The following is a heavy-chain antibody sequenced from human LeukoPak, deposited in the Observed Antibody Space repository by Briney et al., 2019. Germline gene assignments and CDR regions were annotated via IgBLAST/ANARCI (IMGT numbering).Heavy chain of an antibody. CDR2: ISYDGSNK. J-gene: IGHJ4*02. CDR1: GFTFSSYA. CDR3: ARDSRPIPFIAAAGRALVY. D-gene: IGHD6-13*01. V-gene: IGHV3-30*01. Sequence: EPGGSLRLSCAASGFTFSSYAMHWVRQAPGKGLEWVAVISYDGSNKYYADSVKGRFTISRDNSKNTLYLQMNSLRAEDTAVYYCARDSRPIPFIAAAGRALVYWGQGTLVTVSS.